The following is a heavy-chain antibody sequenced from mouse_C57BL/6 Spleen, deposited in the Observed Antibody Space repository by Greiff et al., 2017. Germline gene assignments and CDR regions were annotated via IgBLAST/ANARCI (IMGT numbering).Heavy chain of an antibody. V-gene: IGHV1-82*01. Sequence: QVQLQQSGPELVKPGASVKISCKASGYAFSSSWMNWVKQRPGKGLEWIGRIYPGDGDTNYNGKFKGKATLTADKSSSTAYMQLSSLTSEDSAVYFCGRWLLPNAMDDWGQGTSVTVSS. CDR3: GRWLLPNAMDD. CDR1: GYAFSSSW. D-gene: IGHD2-3*01. J-gene: IGHJ4*01. CDR2: IYPGDGDT.